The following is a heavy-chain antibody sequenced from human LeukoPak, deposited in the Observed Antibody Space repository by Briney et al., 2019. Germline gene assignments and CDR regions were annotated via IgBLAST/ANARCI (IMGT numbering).Heavy chain of an antibody. CDR1: GFTFSRYW. Sequence: GGSLRLSCAASGFTFSRYWMSWVRQAPGKRLEWVANINQDGSEKYYVDSVKGRFTISRDNAKNSLYLQMSSLRAEDTAVYYCARCGLSGSYYYGYFDYWGQGTLVTVSS. J-gene: IGHJ4*02. V-gene: IGHV3-7*04. D-gene: IGHD3-22*01. CDR2: INQDGSEK. CDR3: ARCGLSGSYYYGYFDY.